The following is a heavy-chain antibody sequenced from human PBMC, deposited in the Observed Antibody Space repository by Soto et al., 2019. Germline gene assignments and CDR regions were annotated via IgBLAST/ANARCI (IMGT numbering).Heavy chain of an antibody. CDR2: MYYSGST. J-gene: IGHJ5*02. Sequence: SETLSFTCTVSGGSISSDDYYWSWIRQPPGKGLEWIAYMYYSGSTYYDPSLKSRVAISVGTSKNQFSLKLSSVTAADTAVYYCARQSAYAGNWFDPWGQGTLVTVSS. CDR3: ARQSAYAGNWFDP. CDR1: GGSISSDDYY. V-gene: IGHV4-30-4*01. D-gene: IGHD2-2*01.